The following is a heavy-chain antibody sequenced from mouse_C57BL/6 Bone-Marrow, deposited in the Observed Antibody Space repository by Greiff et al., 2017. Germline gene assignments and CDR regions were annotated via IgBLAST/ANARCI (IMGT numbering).Heavy chain of an antibody. CDR2: INPGSGGT. V-gene: IGHV1-54*01. CDR3: ARPYYDSSWFAY. Sequence: QVQLQQSGAELVRPGTSVKVSCKASGYAFTNYLIEWVKQRPGQGLEWIGVINPGSGGTNYNEKFKGKATLTADKSSSTAYMQLSRLTSEDSAVYFCARPYYDSSWFAYWGQGTLVTVSA. D-gene: IGHD2-4*01. CDR1: GYAFTNYL. J-gene: IGHJ3*01.